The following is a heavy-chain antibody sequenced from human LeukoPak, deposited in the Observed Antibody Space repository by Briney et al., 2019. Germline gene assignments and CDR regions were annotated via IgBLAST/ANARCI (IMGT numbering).Heavy chain of an antibody. Sequence: GGSLRLSCAASGFTLSSYTMGWVRQAPGKGLEWVSTISSGGSTYYPDSMKGRFTISRDNSKNTLYLQMNSLRGEDTALYYCAKGGVMGARETDYWGQGTLVTVSS. D-gene: IGHD2-8*01. CDR1: GFTLSSYT. V-gene: IGHV3-23*01. J-gene: IGHJ4*02. CDR3: AKGGVMGARETDY. CDR2: ISSGGST.